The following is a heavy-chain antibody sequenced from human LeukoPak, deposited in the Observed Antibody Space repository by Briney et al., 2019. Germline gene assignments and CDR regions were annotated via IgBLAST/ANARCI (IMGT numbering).Heavy chain of an antibody. CDR3: ATSGSPTTYYYYYMDV. CDR1: GGSISSYY. Sequence: SETLSLTCTVSGGSISSYYWSWIRQPPGRGLEWIGYIYYSGSTNYNPSLKSRVTISVDTSKNQFSLKLSSVTAADTAVYYCATSGSPTTYYYYYMDVWGKGTAVTVSS. J-gene: IGHJ6*03. D-gene: IGHD1-1*01. V-gene: IGHV4-59*01. CDR2: IYYSGST.